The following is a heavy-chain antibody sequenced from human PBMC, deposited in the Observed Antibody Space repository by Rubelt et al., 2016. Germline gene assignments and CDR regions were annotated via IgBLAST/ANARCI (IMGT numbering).Heavy chain of an antibody. V-gene: IGHV3-21*01. D-gene: IGHD3-10*01. CDR1: GFTFSSYS. Sequence: EVQLLESGGGLVKPGGSLRLSCAASGFTFSSYSMNWVRQAPGKGLEWVSSISSSSSYIYYADSVKGRFTISRDNAKNSLYLQMKSLRAEDTAVYYCARASGDGSGSYYGWGQGTLVTVSS. CDR2: ISSSSSYI. CDR3: ARASGDGSGSYYG. J-gene: IGHJ4*02.